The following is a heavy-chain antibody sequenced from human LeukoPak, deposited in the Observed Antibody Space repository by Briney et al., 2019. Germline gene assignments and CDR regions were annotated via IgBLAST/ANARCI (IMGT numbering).Heavy chain of an antibody. CDR1: GGFISGYY. CDR3: ARHRGYVGAFDV. Sequence: PPETLSLTRTVCGGFISGYYLSWIRQPPGKGVEWIGFIYYSGSTSYNPSLKSRVTISVDTSKNQFSLNLSSVTASETAVYYCARHRGYVGAFDVWGRGTMVTVSS. CDR2: IYYSGST. J-gene: IGHJ3*01. V-gene: IGHV4-59*08. D-gene: IGHD3-22*01.